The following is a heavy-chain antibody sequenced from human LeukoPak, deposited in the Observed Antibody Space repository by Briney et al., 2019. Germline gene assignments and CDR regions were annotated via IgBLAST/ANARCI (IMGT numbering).Heavy chain of an antibody. J-gene: IGHJ3*02. CDR3: ARYVPRRYCSGGGGRTCYSSALDI. CDR2: IYYSGST. Sequence: SETLSLTCTVSGGSISSSSYYWGWIRQPPGKGLEWIGSIYYSGSTYYNPSLKSRVTLSVDTSKSHFSLMLTSVTAADTAVYYCARYVPRRYCSGGGGRTCYSSALDIWGQGRMVTVSS. D-gene: IGHD2-15*01. V-gene: IGHV4-39*02. CDR1: GGSISSSSYY.